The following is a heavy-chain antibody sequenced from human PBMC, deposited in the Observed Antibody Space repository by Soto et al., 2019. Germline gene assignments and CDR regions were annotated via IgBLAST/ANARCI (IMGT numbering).Heavy chain of an antibody. D-gene: IGHD3-3*01. CDR3: AKGPIFGVENIYDY. Sequence: EVQLLESGGGLLQPGGSLRLSCAASGFTFSSYAMSWVRQAPGKGLEWVSGMSGNGGSAYYADSGKGRFTISRDNSKKTLYLQMNSRRAEDTALYYCAKGPIFGVENIYDYWGQGTLVTVSS. CDR1: GFTFSSYA. CDR2: MSGNGGSA. V-gene: IGHV3-23*01. J-gene: IGHJ4*02.